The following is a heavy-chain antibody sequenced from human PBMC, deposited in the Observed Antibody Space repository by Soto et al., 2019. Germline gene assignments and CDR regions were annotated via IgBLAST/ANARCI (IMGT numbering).Heavy chain of an antibody. J-gene: IGHJ4*02. CDR1: GFTFSNYD. V-gene: IGHV3-13*01. CDR2: IGTAGDT. CDR3: ARDRDTYGHGFFDY. D-gene: IGHD3-10*01. Sequence: PGGSLRLSYAASGFTFSNYDMHWVRQATGKGLEWVSAIGTAGDTFYPGSVKGRFTISRENAKNSLYLEMNNLRAEDTAVYFCARDRDTYGHGFFDYWGQGTLVTVSS.